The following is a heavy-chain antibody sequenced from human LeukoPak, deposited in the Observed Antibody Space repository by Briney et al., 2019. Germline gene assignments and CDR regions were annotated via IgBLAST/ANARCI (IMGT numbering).Heavy chain of an antibody. V-gene: IGHV3-23*01. D-gene: IGHD3-22*01. CDR3: AKGPPKYYYDSSGLFDY. CDR2: ISGSGGST. Sequence: PGGSLRLSCAASGFTFSSYAMSWVRQAPGKGLEWVSAISGSGGSTYYADSVKGRFTISRDNSKNTLYLQMNSLRAEDTAVYYCAKGPPKYYYDSSGLFDYWGQGTLVTVSS. CDR1: GFTFSSYA. J-gene: IGHJ4*02.